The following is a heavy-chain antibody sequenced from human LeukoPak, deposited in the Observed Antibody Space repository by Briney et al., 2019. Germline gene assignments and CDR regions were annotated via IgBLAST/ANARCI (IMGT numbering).Heavy chain of an antibody. D-gene: IGHD3-22*01. CDR3: AKGSSGYLGYFDY. Sequence: GGSLTHSCAATGFTFDEYTMHWVRQAPGKGLEWVSLISLDGGSTYYADSVKGRFTISRDNSKNSLYLQMNSLRTEDTALYYCAKGSSGYLGYFDYWGQGTLVTVSS. J-gene: IGHJ4*02. V-gene: IGHV3-43*01. CDR1: GFTFDEYT. CDR2: ISLDGGST.